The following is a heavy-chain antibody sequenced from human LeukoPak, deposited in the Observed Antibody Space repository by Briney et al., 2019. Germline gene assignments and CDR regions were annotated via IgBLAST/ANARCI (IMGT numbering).Heavy chain of an antibody. J-gene: IGHJ6*03. Sequence: GGSMRLSCAASGFTFRTYSMNWVRQAPGKGLEWVSYISGSSSFIYYAESVKGRFTISRDNAKNSLYLQLNSLRAEDTAVYYCARFLATWDYYYMDVWGTGTTVTVSS. V-gene: IGHV3-48*01. CDR2: ISGSSSFI. CDR1: GFTFRTYS. D-gene: IGHD3-3*01. CDR3: ARFLATWDYYYMDV.